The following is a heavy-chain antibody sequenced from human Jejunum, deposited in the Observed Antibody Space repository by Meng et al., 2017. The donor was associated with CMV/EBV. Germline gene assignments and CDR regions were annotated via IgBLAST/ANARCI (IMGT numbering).Heavy chain of an antibody. Sequence: VPLQESGPGLVKPSETPSLTCTVSGNSIRDYFWTWIRQPAGKGLEWIARVYSTGTTDYNPSLKSRVTMSVDVSKNQFSLKLNSVTAADTAVYYCARIGVATTFDYWGQGTLVTVSS. CDR3: ARIGVATTFDY. J-gene: IGHJ4*02. D-gene: IGHD5-12*01. CDR2: VYSTGTT. V-gene: IGHV4-4*07. CDR1: GNSIRDYF.